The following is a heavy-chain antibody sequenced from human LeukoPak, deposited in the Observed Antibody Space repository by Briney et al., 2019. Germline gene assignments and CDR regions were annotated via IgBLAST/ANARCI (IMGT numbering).Heavy chain of an antibody. CDR1: GYTFTGYY. Sequence: ASVKVSCKASGYTFTGYYTHWVRQAPGQGLEWMGWINPNSGGTNYAQKFQGRVTMTRDTSISTAYMELSRLRSDDTAVYYCATLGYCSSTSCYLLDYWGQGTLVTVSS. V-gene: IGHV1-2*02. D-gene: IGHD2-2*01. J-gene: IGHJ4*02. CDR3: ATLGYCSSTSCYLLDY. CDR2: INPNSGGT.